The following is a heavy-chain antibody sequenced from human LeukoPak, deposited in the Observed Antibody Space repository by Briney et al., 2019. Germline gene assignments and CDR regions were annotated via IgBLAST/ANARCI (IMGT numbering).Heavy chain of an antibody. CDR1: GYTFTGYY. CDR3: ARERRIVVVPAAIGRGYYYYGMDV. CDR2: INPNSGGT. J-gene: IGHJ6*02. V-gene: IGHV1-2*02. D-gene: IGHD2-2*02. Sequence: ASVTVSFKASGYTFTGYYMHWVRQAPGQGLEWMGWINPNSGGTNYAQKFQGRVTMTRDTSISTAYMELSRLRSDDTAVYYCARERRIVVVPAAIGRGYYYYGMDVWGQGTTVIVSS.